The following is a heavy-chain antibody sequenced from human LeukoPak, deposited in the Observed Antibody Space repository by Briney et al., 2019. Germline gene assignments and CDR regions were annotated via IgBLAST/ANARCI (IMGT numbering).Heavy chain of an antibody. CDR2: IYPGDSDT. CDR1: GYSFTSYW. Sequence: GESLKISCKGSGYSFTSYWIGWVRQMPGKGLEWMGIIYPGDSDTRYNPSFQGQVTISADKSISTAYLHWSSLKASDTAMYYCAGGGWESDDAFDIWGQGTMVTVSS. CDR3: AGGGWESDDAFDI. J-gene: IGHJ3*02. D-gene: IGHD1-26*01. V-gene: IGHV5-51*01.